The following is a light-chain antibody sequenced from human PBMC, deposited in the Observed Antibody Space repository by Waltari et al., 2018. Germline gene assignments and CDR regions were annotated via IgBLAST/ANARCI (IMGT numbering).Light chain of an antibody. J-gene: IGLJ2*01. V-gene: IGLV2-11*01. CDR3: CSYAGSNAFDRI. CDR1: SSDVGVYNY. Sequence: QSALTQPRSVSGSPGQSVPISCTGTSSDVGVYNYVSWYQHHPGEAPTLLIYDVSKRPSGVPDRFSGSKSGNTASLTVSGLQAEDEADYYCCSYAGSNAFDRIFGGGTKLTVL. CDR2: DVS.